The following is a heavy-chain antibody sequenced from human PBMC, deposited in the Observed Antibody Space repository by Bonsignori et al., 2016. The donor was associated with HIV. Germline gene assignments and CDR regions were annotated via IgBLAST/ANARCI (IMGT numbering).Heavy chain of an antibody. CDR3: ARIPRVWGTMTDY. D-gene: IGHD3-16*01. CDR2: INHSGST. V-gene: IGHV4-34*01. Sequence: WIRQPPGKGLEWIGEINHSGSTNYNPSLKSRVTISVDTSKNQFSLKLSSVTAADTAVYYCARIPRVWGTMTDYWGQGTLVTVSS. J-gene: IGHJ4*02.